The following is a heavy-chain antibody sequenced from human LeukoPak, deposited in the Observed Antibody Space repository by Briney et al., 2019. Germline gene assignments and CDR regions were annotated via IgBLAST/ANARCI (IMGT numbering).Heavy chain of an antibody. CDR1: GFTFSSYA. J-gene: IGHJ4*02. CDR2: INTDGSLT. V-gene: IGHV3-74*01. D-gene: IGHD1-26*01. CDR3: ARIKVGATGTDY. Sequence: PGGSLRLSCAASGFTFSSYAMSWVRQAPGKGLVWVSRINTDGSLTNYADSVKGRFTFSRDNAKNTLYLEMNSLRAEDTAVYYCARIKVGATGTDYWGQGTLVTVSS.